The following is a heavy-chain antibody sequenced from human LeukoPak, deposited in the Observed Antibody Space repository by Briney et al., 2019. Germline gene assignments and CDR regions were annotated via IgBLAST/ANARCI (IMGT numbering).Heavy chain of an antibody. Sequence: ASVKVSCKASGYTFTGYYMHWVRQAPGQGLEWMGWINPNSGGTNYAQEFQGRVTMTRDTSISTAYMEMSRLRSDDTAVYYCARLTTTVTSFDYWGQGTLVTVSS. J-gene: IGHJ4*02. CDR1: GYTFTGYY. D-gene: IGHD4-17*01. CDR2: INPNSGGT. CDR3: ARLTTTVTSFDY. V-gene: IGHV1-2*02.